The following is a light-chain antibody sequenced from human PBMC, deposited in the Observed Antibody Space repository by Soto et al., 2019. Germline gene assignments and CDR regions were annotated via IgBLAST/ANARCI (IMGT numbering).Light chain of an antibody. V-gene: IGKV3-15*01. J-gene: IGKJ4*01. CDR2: GAS. CDR3: QQYNKWPPLT. CDR1: QSVSYN. Sequence: EVVMTQSPATLSVSPGERATLSCRASQSVSYNLAWYQQRPGQAPRLLIYGASTRATGIPARFSGSGSGTEFTLTISSLQSEDFAVYYCQQYNKWPPLTFGGGPRVDIK.